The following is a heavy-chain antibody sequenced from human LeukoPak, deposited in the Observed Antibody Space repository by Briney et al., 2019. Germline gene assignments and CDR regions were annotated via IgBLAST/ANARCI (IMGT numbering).Heavy chain of an antibody. CDR2: ISWNSGSI. CDR1: GFTFDDYA. V-gene: IGHV3-9*01. Sequence: GGPLRLSCAASGFTFDDYAMHWVRQAPGKGLEWVSGISWNSGSIGYADSVKGRFTISRDNAKNSLYLQMNSLRAEDTALYYCAKDISDYYDSSGYYVYWGQGTLVTVSS. CDR3: AKDISDYYDSSGYYVY. D-gene: IGHD3-22*01. J-gene: IGHJ4*02.